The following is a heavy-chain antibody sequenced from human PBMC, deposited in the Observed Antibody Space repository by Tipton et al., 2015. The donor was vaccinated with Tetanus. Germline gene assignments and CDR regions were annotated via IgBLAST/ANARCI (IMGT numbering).Heavy chain of an antibody. CDR1: GFTFSTFTFTNAW. CDR3: PTQYINSSDTNYNWFDP. J-gene: IGHJ5*02. CDR2: VKDKGHGGTA. Sequence: SLRLSCAASGFTFSTFTFTNAWMSWVRQAPGKGLEWVGRVKDKGHGGTADYAAPVKDRFTISRDDSKNTLYLQMNSLKTVDTAVYYCPTQYINSSDTNYNWFDPWGQGTLVTVSS. V-gene: IGHV3-15*01. D-gene: IGHD6-6*01.